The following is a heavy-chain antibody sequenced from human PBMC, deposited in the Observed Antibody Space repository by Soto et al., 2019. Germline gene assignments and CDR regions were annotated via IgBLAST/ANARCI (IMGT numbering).Heavy chain of an antibody. J-gene: IGHJ6*03. V-gene: IGHV4-39*01. CDR3: ARHITGFAAAVVGDYYYYYMDV. CDR2: IYYSGST. Sequence: SETLSLTCTVSAGSISSSSYYWGWIRQPPGKGLAWIGGIYYSGSTYYNPSLKSRVTISVDTSKDQFSLKLSSVTAADTAVYYCARHITGFAAAVVGDYYYYYMDVWGKGTTVTVSS. CDR1: AGSISSSSYY. D-gene: IGHD6-13*01.